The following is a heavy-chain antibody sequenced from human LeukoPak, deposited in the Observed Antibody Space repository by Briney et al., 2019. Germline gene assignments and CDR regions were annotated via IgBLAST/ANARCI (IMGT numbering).Heavy chain of an antibody. CDR2: ISYSGTT. V-gene: IGHV4-39*07. CDR1: GGSISSRPYY. CDR3: ARDFSSSSTVYYYYSMDV. J-gene: IGHJ6*03. D-gene: IGHD6-6*01. Sequence: SETLSLTCTVSGGSISSRPYYWGWVRQPPGKGLEWIGTISYSGTTYYNPSLKSRVTISLDTSKNQFSLKLSSVTAADTAIYYCARDFSSSSTVYYYYSMDVWGKGTTVTVSS.